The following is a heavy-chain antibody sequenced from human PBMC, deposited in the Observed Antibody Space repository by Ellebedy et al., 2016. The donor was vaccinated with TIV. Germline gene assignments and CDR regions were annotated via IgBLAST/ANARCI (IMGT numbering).Heavy chain of an antibody. CDR2: IYPGDSDT. V-gene: IGHV5-51*01. CDR3: ARMWDSSGYYYYGMDV. D-gene: IGHD3-22*01. CDR1: GYSFTSYW. J-gene: IGHJ6*02. Sequence: GESLKISXKGSGYSFTSYWIGWVRQMPGKGLEWIGIIYPGDSDTRYSPSFQGQVTISADKSISTAYLQWSSLKASDTAMYYCARMWDSSGYYYYGMDVWGQGTTVTVSS.